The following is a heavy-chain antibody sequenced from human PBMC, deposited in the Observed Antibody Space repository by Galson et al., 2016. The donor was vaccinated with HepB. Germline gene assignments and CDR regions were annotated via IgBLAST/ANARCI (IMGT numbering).Heavy chain of an antibody. V-gene: IGHV3-30*18. CDR2: ISFDGNNK. D-gene: IGHD3-10*01. J-gene: IGHJ5*02. CDR3: AKDFGHGSGIYPDWVDP. CDR1: GFTFSSYG. Sequence: SLRLSCAASGFTFSSYGMHWVRQAPGRGLEWVAIISFDGNNKYYADSVKGRFTISRDNSKNTLYLQMSSLRVEDTAVYYCAKDFGHGSGIYPDWVDPWGQGTLVTVSS.